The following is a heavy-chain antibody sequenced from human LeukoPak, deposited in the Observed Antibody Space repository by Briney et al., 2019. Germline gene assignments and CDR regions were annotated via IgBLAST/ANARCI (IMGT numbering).Heavy chain of an antibody. CDR1: GYTFTTYT. J-gene: IGHJ4*02. V-gene: IGHV1-3*01. CDR2: INAGNGNT. D-gene: IGHD5-24*01. CDR3: AREIDRDGYNRFFDY. Sequence: ASVKVSCKASGYTFTTYTMHWVRQAPGQRLEWMGWINAGNGNTKYSQKFQGRVTITRDTSASTAYMDLSSLRFEDTAVYYCAREIDRDGYNRFFDYWGQGILVTVSS.